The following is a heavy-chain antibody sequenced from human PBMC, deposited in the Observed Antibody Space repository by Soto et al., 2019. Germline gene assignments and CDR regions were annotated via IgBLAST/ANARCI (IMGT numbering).Heavy chain of an antibody. V-gene: IGHV4-39*07. CDR3: ASIRVLRKCFQH. J-gene: IGHJ1*01. CDR2: IYYTGYT. CDR1: GCPISSSSYY. Sequence: PSETLSLTCSVSGCPISSSSYYWGWLRPAPGKGLEWLATIYYTGYTYHNPSLKSHVTISVDTSKNQFSLKLSPVTAADTAVYYCASIRVLRKCFQHWGQGTLVTVSS.